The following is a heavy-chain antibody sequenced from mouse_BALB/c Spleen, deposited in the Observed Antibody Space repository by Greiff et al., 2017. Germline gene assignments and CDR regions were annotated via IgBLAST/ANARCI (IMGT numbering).Heavy chain of an antibody. Sequence: EVKLVESGGGLVKPGGSLKLSCAASGFTFSSYTMSWVRQTPEKRLEWVATISSGGSYTYYPDSVKGRFTISRDNAKNTLYLQMSSLKSEDTAMYYCTRGLRRDYYAMDYWGQGTSVTVSS. CDR3: TRGLRRDYYAMDY. CDR2: ISSGGSYT. V-gene: IGHV5-6-4*01. J-gene: IGHJ4*01. D-gene: IGHD2-4*01. CDR1: GFTFSSYT.